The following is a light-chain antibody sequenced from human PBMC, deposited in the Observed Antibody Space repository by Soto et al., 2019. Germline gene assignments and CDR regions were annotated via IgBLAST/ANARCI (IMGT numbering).Light chain of an antibody. Sequence: SVLTQPPSASGTPGQRVTISCSGSSSNIGSNYVYWYQQLPGTAPKLLIYRNDQRPSGVPDRFSGSKSGTSASLAISGLRSEDEAEYYCAAWDDSLRVVLFGGGTKLTVL. J-gene: IGLJ2*01. CDR3: AAWDDSLRVVL. CDR2: RND. V-gene: IGLV1-47*01. CDR1: SSNIGSNY.